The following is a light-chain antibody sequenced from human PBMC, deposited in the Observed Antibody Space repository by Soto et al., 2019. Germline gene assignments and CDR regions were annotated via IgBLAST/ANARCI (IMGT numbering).Light chain of an antibody. J-gene: IGLJ2*01. Sequence: QSVLTQPASVSGSSGRSITISCTGASSDVGGYNHVSWYQQHPGKAPKLFIYDVTDRPSGVSNRFSGSKSGNTASLAISGLQAEDAADYYCNSYTSTNTLVFGGGTKLTV. CDR2: DVT. CDR1: SSDVGGYNH. V-gene: IGLV2-14*03. CDR3: NSYTSTNTLV.